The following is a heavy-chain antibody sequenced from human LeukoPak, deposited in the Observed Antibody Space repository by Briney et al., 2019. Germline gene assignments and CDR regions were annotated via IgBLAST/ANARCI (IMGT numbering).Heavy chain of an antibody. J-gene: IGHJ5*02. V-gene: IGHV1-8*01. D-gene: IGHD1-26*01. Sequence: ASVKVSCKASGYTFTSYDINWVRQATGQGLEWMGWMNPNSGNTGYAQKFQGRVTMTRNTSISTAYMELSGLRSEDTAVYYCASGGSYYGWFDPWGQGTLVTVSS. CDR2: MNPNSGNT. CDR1: GYTFTSYD. CDR3: ASGGSYYGWFDP.